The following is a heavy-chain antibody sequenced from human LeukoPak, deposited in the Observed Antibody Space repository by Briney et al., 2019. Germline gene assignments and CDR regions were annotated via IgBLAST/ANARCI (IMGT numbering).Heavy chain of an antibody. J-gene: IGHJ4*02. CDR2: INPSGHRT. CDR3: ARDLGDYGGNSGFFDF. Sequence: ASVKVSCKASGYSFNSYYIHWVRQAPGQGLEWMGTINPSGHRTIYAQNFQGRVTMTTDTSTRIVDMELSGLKSEDMAVYYCARDLGDYGGNSGFFDFWGQGILVTVSS. D-gene: IGHD4-23*01. CDR1: GYSFNSYY. V-gene: IGHV1-46*02.